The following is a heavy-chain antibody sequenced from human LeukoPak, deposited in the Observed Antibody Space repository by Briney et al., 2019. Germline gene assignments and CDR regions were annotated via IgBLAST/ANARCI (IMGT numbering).Heavy chain of an antibody. J-gene: IGHJ4*02. D-gene: IGHD3-10*01. Sequence: GGSLGLSCAASGFTVSSNYMSWVRQAPGKGLEWVSVIYSGGSTYYADSVKGRFTISRDNSKNTLYLQMNSLRAEDTAVYYCAASYYFDYWGQGTLVTVSS. CDR2: IYSGGST. CDR1: GFTVSSNY. V-gene: IGHV3-66*02. CDR3: AASYYFDY.